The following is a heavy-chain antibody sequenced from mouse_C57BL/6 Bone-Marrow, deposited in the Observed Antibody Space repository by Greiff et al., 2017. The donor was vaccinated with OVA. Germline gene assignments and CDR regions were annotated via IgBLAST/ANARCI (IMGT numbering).Heavy chain of an antibody. V-gene: IGHV1-52*01. J-gene: IGHJ1*03. D-gene: IGHD1-1*01. Sequence: VQLQQPGAELVRPGSSVKLSCKASGYTFTSYWMHWVKQRPIQGLEWIGNIDPSDSETHYNQKFKDKATLTVDKSSSTAYMQLSSLTSEDSAVYYCAREEAMTTVVATGYFDVWGTGTTVTVSS. CDR1: GYTFTSYW. CDR3: AREEAMTTVVATGYFDV. CDR2: IDPSDSET.